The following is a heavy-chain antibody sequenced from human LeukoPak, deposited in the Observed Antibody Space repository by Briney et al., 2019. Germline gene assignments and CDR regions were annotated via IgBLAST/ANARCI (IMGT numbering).Heavy chain of an antibody. CDR1: GFSFRSCW. D-gene: IGHD2-15*01. V-gene: IGHV3-7*01. CDR3: ARTSHFNLVVVAEDY. CDR2: IKEDGSEK. Sequence: PGGSLRLSCAASGFSFRSCWMSWVRQAPGKGLEWVANIKEDGSEKYYVDSVKGRFTISRDNAKNALYLQMNSLRAEDTAVYYCARTSHFNLVVVAEDYWGQGTLVTVSS. J-gene: IGHJ4*02.